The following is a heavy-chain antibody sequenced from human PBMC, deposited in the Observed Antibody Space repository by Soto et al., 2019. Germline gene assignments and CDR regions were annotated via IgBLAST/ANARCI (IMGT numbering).Heavy chain of an antibody. Sequence: QVQLVQSGAEVKKPGASVKVSCKASGYTFTTYYIHWVRQAPGQGLEWRGVINPSGGSTTSARKFHGSVTMTRDTSTSTAYMELSSLVAEDTAVYYCARDFADCHDSSSYSYVRGGEGGFDYWGPGSLVTVSS. J-gene: IGHJ4*02. CDR2: INPSGGST. D-gene: IGHD3-22*01. CDR3: ARDFADCHDSSSYSYVRGGEGGFDY. CDR1: GYTFTTYY. V-gene: IGHV1-46*01.